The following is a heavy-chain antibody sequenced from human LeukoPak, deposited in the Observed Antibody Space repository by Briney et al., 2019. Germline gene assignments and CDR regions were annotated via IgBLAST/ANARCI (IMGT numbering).Heavy chain of an antibody. Sequence: GGSLRLSCAASGFTFSNAWMSWVRQAPGKGLEWVGRIKSKTDGGTTDYAAPVKGRFTISRDDSKNTLYLQMNSLKTEDTAVYYCTTDQPAAYGDYEGFGYWGQGTLVTVSS. J-gene: IGHJ4*02. D-gene: IGHD4-17*01. CDR3: TTDQPAAYGDYEGFGY. CDR2: IKSKTDGGTT. V-gene: IGHV3-15*01. CDR1: GFTFSNAW.